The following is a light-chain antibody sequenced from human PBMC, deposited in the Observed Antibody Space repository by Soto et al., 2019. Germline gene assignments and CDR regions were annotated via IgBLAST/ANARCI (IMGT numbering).Light chain of an antibody. CDR2: DAS. CDR1: QDISNY. J-gene: IGKJ4*01. CDR3: QQSYSTPLT. Sequence: DIQMTQSPSSLSASVGDRVTITCQASQDISNYLNWYQQRPGKAPKLLIYDASNLETGVPSTFSGTGSGTDFTFTISSLQPEDIATYYCQQSYSTPLTFGGGTKVEIK. V-gene: IGKV1-33*01.